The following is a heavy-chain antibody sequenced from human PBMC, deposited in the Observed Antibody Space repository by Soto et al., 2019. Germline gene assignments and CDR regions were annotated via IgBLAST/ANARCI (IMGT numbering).Heavy chain of an antibody. D-gene: IGHD6-13*01. CDR2: INPNSGGT. CDR1: GYTFTGYY. CDR3: ARVAAAGTFYGMDV. J-gene: IGHJ6*02. Sequence: ASVKVSCKASGYTFTGYYMHWVRQAPGQGLEWMGWINPNSGGTNYAQKFQGRVTMTRDTSISTAYMELSRLRSDDTAVYYCARVAAAGTFYGMDVWGQGTTVTVSS. V-gene: IGHV1-2*02.